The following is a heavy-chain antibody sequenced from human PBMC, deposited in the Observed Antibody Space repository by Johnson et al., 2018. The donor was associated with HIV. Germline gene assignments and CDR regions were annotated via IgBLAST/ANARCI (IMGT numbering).Heavy chain of an antibody. CDR3: ASDWGSRHAFDI. CDR1: GFTFSDYY. V-gene: IGHV3-30*03. J-gene: IGHJ3*02. Sequence: VQLVESGGGLVKPGGSLRLSCAASGFTFSDYYMSWIRQSPGKGLEWVAVISYDGSNKYYADSVKGRFTISRDNSKNTLYLQMNSLRAEDTAVYYCASDWGSRHAFDIWGQGTMVTVSS. D-gene: IGHD7-27*01. CDR2: ISYDGSNK.